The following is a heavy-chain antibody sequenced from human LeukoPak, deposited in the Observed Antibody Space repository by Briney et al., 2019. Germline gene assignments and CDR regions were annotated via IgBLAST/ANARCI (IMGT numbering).Heavy chain of an antibody. D-gene: IGHD3-10*01. Sequence: GRSLRLSCAASGFTFSSYEMNWVRQAPGKGLEWVSYTSSSGSTIYYADSVKGRFTISRDNAKNSLYLQMNSLRAEDTAVYYCARAGGATLHSGDFDYWGQGTLVTVSS. CDR2: TSSSGSTI. V-gene: IGHV3-48*03. J-gene: IGHJ4*02. CDR1: GFTFSSYE. CDR3: ARAGGATLHSGDFDY.